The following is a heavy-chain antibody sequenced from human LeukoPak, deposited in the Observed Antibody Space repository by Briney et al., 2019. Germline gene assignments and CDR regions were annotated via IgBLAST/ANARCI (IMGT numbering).Heavy chain of an antibody. Sequence: SETLSLTCTVSGGSISSSSYYWGWIRQPPGKGEEWIGSIYYSGSTYYNPSLKSRVTISVDTSKNQFSLKLSSVTAADTAVYYCARHRGSPYSGSYYYFDFWGQGTLVTVSS. CDR2: IYYSGST. J-gene: IGHJ4*02. CDR1: GGSISSSSYY. D-gene: IGHD1-26*01. V-gene: IGHV4-39*01. CDR3: ARHRGSPYSGSYYYFDF.